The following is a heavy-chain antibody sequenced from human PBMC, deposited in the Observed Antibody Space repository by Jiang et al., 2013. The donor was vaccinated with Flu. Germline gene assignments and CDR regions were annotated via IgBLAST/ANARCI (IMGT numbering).Heavy chain of an antibody. D-gene: IGHD5-12*01. CDR3: ARGWPEAFDI. V-gene: IGHV4-59*09. J-gene: IGHJ3*02. Sequence: KSRVTISVDTSKNQFSLKLSSVTAADTAVYYCARGWPEAFDIWGQGTMVTVSS.